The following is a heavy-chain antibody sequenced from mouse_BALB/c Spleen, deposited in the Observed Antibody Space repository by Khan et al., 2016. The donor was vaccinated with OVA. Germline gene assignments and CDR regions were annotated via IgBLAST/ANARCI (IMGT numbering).Heavy chain of an antibody. CDR1: GYTFTSYT. J-gene: IGHJ3*01. CDR3: VRDGAYHRNDGWFAY. CDR2: INPSNGYT. V-gene: IGHV1-4*01. Sequence: VQLQQSGAELARPGASVKMSCKASGYTFTSYTIHWIKVSPGQGLEWIGFINPSNGYTNYNQKFKEKATLNAEKSYTTVHMQLSSLTSDDAAVYNCVRDGAYHRNDGWFAYWGQGTLVTVSA. D-gene: IGHD2-14*01.